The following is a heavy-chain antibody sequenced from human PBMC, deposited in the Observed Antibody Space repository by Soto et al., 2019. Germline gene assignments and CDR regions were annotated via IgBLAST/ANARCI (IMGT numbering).Heavy chain of an antibody. D-gene: IGHD6-6*01. V-gene: IGHV3-23*01. J-gene: IGHJ4*02. CDR1: GFTFSSYA. Sequence: GESLKISCAASGFTFSSYAMSWVRQAPGKGLEWVSAISGSGGSTYYADSVKGRFTISRDNSKNTLYLQMNSLRAEDTAVYYCAKDREEYSSSSFDYWGQGTLVTVSS. CDR2: ISGSGGST. CDR3: AKDREEYSSSSFDY.